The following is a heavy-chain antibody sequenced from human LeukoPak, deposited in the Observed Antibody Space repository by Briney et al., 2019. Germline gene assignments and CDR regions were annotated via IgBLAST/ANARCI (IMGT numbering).Heavy chain of an antibody. J-gene: IGHJ6*03. CDR2: IYYSGST. V-gene: IGHV4-39*01. D-gene: IGHD2-21*02. Sequence: PSETLSLTCTVSGGSISSSSYYWGWIRQPPGKGLEWIGSIYYSGSTYYNPSLKSRVTISVDTSKNQFSLKLSSVTAADTAVYYCARGRAYCGGDCYLQYYYYYMDVWGKGTTVTVSS. CDR1: GGSISSSSYY. CDR3: ARGRAYCGGDCYLQYYYYYMDV.